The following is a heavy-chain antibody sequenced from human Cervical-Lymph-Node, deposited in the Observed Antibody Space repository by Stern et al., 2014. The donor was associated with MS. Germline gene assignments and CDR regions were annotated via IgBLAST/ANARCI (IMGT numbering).Heavy chain of an antibody. V-gene: IGHV1-69*01. CDR2: IIPIFCTA. D-gene: IGHD2-15*01. CDR1: GGTFSSYA. Sequence: VQLVQSGAEVKKSGSSVKVSCKASGGTFSSYAISWVRQAPGQGLEWMGGIIPIFCTANYAQKCQGGVTITADESTSTAYMELSSLRYEDTAVYFCAIGRCSGGSCYHALSGPQRFFYGMDVWGQGTTVTVSS. CDR3: AIGRCSGGSCYHALSGPQRFFYGMDV. J-gene: IGHJ6*02.